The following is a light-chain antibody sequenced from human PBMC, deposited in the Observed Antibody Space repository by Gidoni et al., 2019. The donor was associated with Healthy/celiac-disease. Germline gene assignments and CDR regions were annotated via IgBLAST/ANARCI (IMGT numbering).Light chain of an antibody. CDR2: DNN. Sequence: QSLLTQPPPVSGAPGQKVTLSCSGSSSNIGNNYVSWYQQLPGTAPKLLIYDNNKRPSGIPDRFSGSKSGTSATLGITGLQTGDEADYYCGTWDSSLSATFGGGTKLTVL. CDR3: GTWDSSLSAT. J-gene: IGLJ3*02. V-gene: IGLV1-51*01. CDR1: SSNIGNNY.